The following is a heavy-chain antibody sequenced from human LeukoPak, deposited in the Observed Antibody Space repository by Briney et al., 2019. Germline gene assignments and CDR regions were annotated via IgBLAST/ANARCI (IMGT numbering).Heavy chain of an antibody. CDR2: FDPEDGET. V-gene: IGHV1-24*01. Sequence: ASVKVSCKVSGYTLTEFSMHWVRQAPGKGLEWMGGFDPEDGETIYAQELQGRVTMTRDTSTDTAYMELSSLRSEDTAVYYCATWYYYDSSDYYLADYWGQGTLVTVSS. J-gene: IGHJ4*02. CDR3: ATWYYYDSSDYYLADY. D-gene: IGHD3-22*01. CDR1: GYTLTEFS.